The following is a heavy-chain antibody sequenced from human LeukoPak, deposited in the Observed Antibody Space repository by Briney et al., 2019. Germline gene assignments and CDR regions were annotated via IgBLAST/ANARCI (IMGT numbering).Heavy chain of an antibody. V-gene: IGHV1-2*02. Sequence: ASVKVSCKASGYSFTSHYMHWVRQAPGQGLEWMGWINPNSGDANYAQKFQGRVTMTRDTSISTAYMELSRLRSDDTAVYYCARDERYDSSGYPFDYWGQGTLVTVSS. CDR1: GYSFTSHY. CDR2: INPNSGDA. J-gene: IGHJ4*02. D-gene: IGHD3-22*01. CDR3: ARDERYDSSGYPFDY.